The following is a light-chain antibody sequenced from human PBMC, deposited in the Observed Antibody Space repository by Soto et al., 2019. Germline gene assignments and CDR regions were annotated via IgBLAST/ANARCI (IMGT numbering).Light chain of an antibody. J-gene: IGLJ7*01. CDR3: ATWDDSMSGVV. V-gene: IGLV1-47*02. CDR1: SSNIGNNY. CDR2: GNN. Sequence: QSVLTQPPSASGTPVQRVTISGFGSSSNIGNNYVYWYQHLPGTAPKLIIYGNNMRPSGVPDRLSGSKSGTSASLAISGLRSEDEADYYCATWDDSMSGVVFGGGTQLPVL.